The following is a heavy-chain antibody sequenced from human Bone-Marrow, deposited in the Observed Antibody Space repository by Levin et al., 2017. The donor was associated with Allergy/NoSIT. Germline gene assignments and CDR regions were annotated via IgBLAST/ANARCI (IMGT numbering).Heavy chain of an antibody. J-gene: IGHJ4*02. Sequence: QPGGSLRLSCTASGFIFSSYGMSWVRQVPGKGLEWVSGISTGGGSTYYADSVKGRFNISRDNSKNMLYLQMHSLRAEDTAFYYCARDLTAYSGGWFWGYWGQGTLVTVSS. CDR3: ARDLTAYSGGWFWGY. D-gene: IGHD6-19*01. V-gene: IGHV3-23*01. CDR1: GFIFSSYG. CDR2: ISTGGGST.